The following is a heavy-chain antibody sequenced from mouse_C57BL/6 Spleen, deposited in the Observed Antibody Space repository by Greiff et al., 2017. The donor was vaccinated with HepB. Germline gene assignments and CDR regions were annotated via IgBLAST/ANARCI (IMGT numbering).Heavy chain of an antibody. J-gene: IGHJ2*01. V-gene: IGHV1-26*01. D-gene: IGHD1-1*01. CDR3: ARGNYYGSNFDY. CDR1: GYTFTDYY. CDR2: INPNNGGT. Sequence: VQLQQSGPELVKPGASVKISCKASGYTFTDYYMNWVKQSHGKSLEWIGDINPNNGGTSYNQKFKGKATLTVDKSSSTAYMELRSLTSEDSAVYYCARGNYYGSNFDYWGQGTTLTVSS.